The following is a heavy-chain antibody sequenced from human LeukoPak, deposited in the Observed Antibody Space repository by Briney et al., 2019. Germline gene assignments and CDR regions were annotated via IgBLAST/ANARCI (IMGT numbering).Heavy chain of an antibody. CDR1: GFTVSSNY. CDR3: ARDYSQDGTSWGYYYYGMDV. J-gene: IGHJ6*02. CDR2: IYSGGST. Sequence: GGSLRLSCAASGFTVSSNYMSWVRQAPGKGLEWVSVIYSGGSTYYADSVKGRFTISRHDSKNTLYLQMNSLRAEDTAVYYCARDYSQDGTSWGYYYYGMDVWGQGTTVTVSS. D-gene: IGHD2-2*01. V-gene: IGHV3-53*04.